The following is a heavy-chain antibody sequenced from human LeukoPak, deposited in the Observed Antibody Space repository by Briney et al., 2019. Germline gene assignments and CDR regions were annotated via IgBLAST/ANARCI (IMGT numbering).Heavy chain of an antibody. Sequence: GASVTVSCKASGYTFTGYYIHWVRQAPGQGLEWMGWINPNSGGTSYAQKFQGRVTMTRDTSISTAYVELSRLRSDDTAVYYCARDTVAATGTVDYWGQGTLVTVSS. J-gene: IGHJ4*02. V-gene: IGHV1-2*02. CDR2: INPNSGGT. CDR1: GYTFTGYY. D-gene: IGHD6-13*01. CDR3: ARDTVAATGTVDY.